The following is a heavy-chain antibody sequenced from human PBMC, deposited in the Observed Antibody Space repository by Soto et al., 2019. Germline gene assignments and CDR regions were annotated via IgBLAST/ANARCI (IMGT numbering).Heavy chain of an antibody. D-gene: IGHD2-2*01. CDR3: AAASSTSGGYYGMDV. V-gene: IGHV1-58*02. J-gene: IGHJ6*02. CDR1: GFTFTISV. Sequence: SVKVSCKTSGFTFTISVMQGVRQARGQRLEWIGWIVVGSGHTNYAQKFQERVTITRDMSTSTAYMELSSLRSEDTAMYYCAAASSTSGGYYGMDVWGQGTTVTVSS. CDR2: IVVGSGHT.